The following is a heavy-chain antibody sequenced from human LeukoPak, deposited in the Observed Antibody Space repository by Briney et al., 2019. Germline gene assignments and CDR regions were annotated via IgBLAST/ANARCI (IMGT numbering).Heavy chain of an antibody. D-gene: IGHD5-24*01. CDR2: FNPSGGTT. CDR3: TRDQGDGYNYPFDY. V-gene: IGHV1-46*03. CDR1: GYTFTNYY. J-gene: IGHJ4*02. Sequence: GASVKVSCKASGYTFTNYYMHWVLQAPGQGLEWMGRFNPSGGTTTYAQKFQGRVTMTRDTSTSTVYMELSSLRSEDTAVYYCTRDQGDGYNYPFDYWGQGTLVTVSS.